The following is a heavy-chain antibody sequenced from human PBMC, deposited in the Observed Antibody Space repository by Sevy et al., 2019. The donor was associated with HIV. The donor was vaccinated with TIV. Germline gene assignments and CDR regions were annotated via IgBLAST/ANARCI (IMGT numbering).Heavy chain of an antibody. V-gene: IGHV3-30*04. D-gene: IGHD3-10*01. CDR2: ISHNGRNNK. J-gene: IGHJ4*02. Sequence: GVSLRLSCAASGFTFSEYGMHWVRQAPGKGLEWVAVISHNGRNNKYNADSVKGRFTISRDNSKNTLNLQMNSLIAEDTAIYYCARDRGEILSSAFNYWGQGTLVTVSS. CDR1: GFTFSEYG. CDR3: ARDRGEILSSAFNY.